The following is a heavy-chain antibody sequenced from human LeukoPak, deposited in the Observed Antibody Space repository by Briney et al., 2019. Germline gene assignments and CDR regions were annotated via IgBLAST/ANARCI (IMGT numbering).Heavy chain of an antibody. D-gene: IGHD6-19*01. CDR2: IYYSGST. J-gene: IGHJ6*02. CDR3: AREKIAVAGIVYYFYGMDV. V-gene: IGHV4-59*01. Sequence: SETLSLTCAVYGGSFSGYYWSWIRQPPGKGLEWIGHIYYSGSTKYNPSLKSRLTISVDTSMSQLSLKLSSVTAADTALYYCAREKIAVAGIVYYFYGMDVWGQGTTVTVSS. CDR1: GGSFSGYY.